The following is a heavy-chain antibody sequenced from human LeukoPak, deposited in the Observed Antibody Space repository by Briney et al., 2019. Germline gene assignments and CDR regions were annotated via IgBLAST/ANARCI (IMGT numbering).Heavy chain of an antibody. Sequence: GASVKVSCKASGYTFTSYGISWVRQAPGQGLEWMGWISAYNGNTNYAQKLQGRVTMTTDTSTSTAYMELRSLRSDDTALYYCARDGDYYDSSGYYLYYYYMDVWGKGTTVTVSS. V-gene: IGHV1-18*01. CDR2: ISAYNGNT. CDR1: GYTFTSYG. CDR3: ARDGDYYDSSGYYLYYYYMDV. D-gene: IGHD3-22*01. J-gene: IGHJ6*03.